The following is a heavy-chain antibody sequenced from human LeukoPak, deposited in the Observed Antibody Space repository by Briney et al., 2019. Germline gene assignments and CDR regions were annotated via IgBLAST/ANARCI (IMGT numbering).Heavy chain of an antibody. D-gene: IGHD6-13*01. Sequence: APVKVSCKASGGTFSSYAISWVRQAPGQGLEWMGGIIPIFGTANYAQKFQGRVTITADKSTSTAYMELSSLRSEDTAVYYCATPGPEYSSSWYPFDYWGQGTLVTVSS. CDR2: IIPIFGTA. CDR3: ATPGPEYSSSWYPFDY. J-gene: IGHJ4*02. CDR1: GGTFSSYA. V-gene: IGHV1-69*06.